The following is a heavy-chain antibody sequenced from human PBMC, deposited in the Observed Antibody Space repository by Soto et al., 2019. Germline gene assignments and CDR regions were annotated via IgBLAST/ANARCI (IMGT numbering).Heavy chain of an antibody. CDR2: IYPGDSDS. V-gene: IGHV5-51*01. J-gene: IGHJ6*02. CDR1: GYSFTIYW. Sequence: PGESLKISCKGSGYSFTIYWIGWVRQMPGKGLEWMGIIYPGDSDSRYSPSFQGQVTISADKSISTAYLQWSSLKASDTAMYYCARGGVDTAMVSYYYYYGMDVWGQGTTVTVSS. CDR3: ARGGVDTAMVSYYYYYGMDV. D-gene: IGHD5-18*01.